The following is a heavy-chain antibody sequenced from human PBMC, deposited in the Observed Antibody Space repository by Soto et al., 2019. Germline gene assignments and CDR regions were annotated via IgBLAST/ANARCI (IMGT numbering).Heavy chain of an antibody. D-gene: IGHD5-12*01. CDR3: TTDVDIVSTTPDDAFDI. J-gene: IGHJ3*02. CDR2: IKSKTDGGTT. Sequence: VQLVESGGGLVQPGGSLRLSCAASGFTFSNAWMNWVRQAPGKGLEWVGRIKSKTDGGTTEYAAPVNGRFTISRDDSKHTLYLQMNSLKADDTAVYYCTTDVDIVSTTPDDAFDIWGQGTMVTVSS. CDR1: GFTFSNAW. V-gene: IGHV3-15*07.